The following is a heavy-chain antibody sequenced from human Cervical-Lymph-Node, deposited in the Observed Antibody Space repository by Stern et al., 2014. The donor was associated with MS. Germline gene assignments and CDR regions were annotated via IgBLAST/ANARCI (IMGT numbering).Heavy chain of an antibody. J-gene: IGHJ5*02. V-gene: IGHV4-39*01. D-gene: IGHD3-22*01. Sequence: QLQLQESGPGLVKPSETLSLTCTVSGGSISSSSYYWGWIRQPPGKGLEWIGSIYYVGSTYYTQSLKVRVTISVDTSKNQFSLKWSSVTAADTAVYYCARWAYSSGWYNWFDPWGQGTLVTVSS. CDR3: ARWAYSSGWYNWFDP. CDR1: GGSISSSSYY. CDR2: IYYVGST.